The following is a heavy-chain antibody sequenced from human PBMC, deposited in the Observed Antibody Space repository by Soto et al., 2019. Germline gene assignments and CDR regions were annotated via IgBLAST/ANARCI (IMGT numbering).Heavy chain of an antibody. J-gene: IGHJ4*02. CDR3: TRANWYSEY. CDR1: GGSISNHY. Sequence: QVQLQESGPGLVKPSETLSLTCSVSGGSISNHYWSWIRQPPGKGLEWIGYIYYNGNTNYNPSLKRRVTISVDTSRNQISLKLTTVTAADTAVYYCTRANWYSEYWGQGTLVTVSS. CDR2: IYYNGNT. D-gene: IGHD7-27*01. V-gene: IGHV4-59*11.